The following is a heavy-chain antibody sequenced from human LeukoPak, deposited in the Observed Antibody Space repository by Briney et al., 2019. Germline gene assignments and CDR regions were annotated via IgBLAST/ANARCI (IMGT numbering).Heavy chain of an antibody. V-gene: IGHV4-31*03. J-gene: IGHJ5*02. CDR1: GVSISSGGYY. CDR3: ASGLPAAAGLFDP. CDR2: IYYSGSS. Sequence: SQTLSLTCTVSGVSISSGGYYWSWIRQHPGKGLEWIGYIYYSGSSYYNPSLKSRVTISVDTSKNQFSLKLSSVTAADTAVYYCASGLPAAAGLFDPWGQGTLVTVSS. D-gene: IGHD6-13*01.